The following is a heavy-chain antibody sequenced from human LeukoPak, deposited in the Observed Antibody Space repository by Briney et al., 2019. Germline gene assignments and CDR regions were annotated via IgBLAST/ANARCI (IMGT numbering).Heavy chain of an antibody. D-gene: IGHD3-10*01. V-gene: IGHV1-18*01. J-gene: IGHJ5*02. CDR3: ARTYYYGSEIYDKWFDP. CDR1: GYSFTSYG. Sequence: ASVKVSCKATGYSFTSYGISWVRQAPGQGLEWVGWISAYRGNTDYAQKLQGRVTMTTDTPTSTAYMELRSLGSDDTAVYYCARTYYYGSEIYDKWFDPWGQGTLVTVSS. CDR2: ISAYRGNT.